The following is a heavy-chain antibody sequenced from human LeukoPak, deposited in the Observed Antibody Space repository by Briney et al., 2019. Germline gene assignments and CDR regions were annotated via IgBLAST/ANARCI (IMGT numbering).Heavy chain of an antibody. D-gene: IGHD6-13*01. V-gene: IGHV3-53*05. CDR3: AKDGRLSGTLAHDY. CDR1: GYSISSGYY. Sequence: ETLSLTCTVSGYSISSGYYWGWIRQPPGKGLEWVSSIFPSGGEIHYADSVKGRFTISRDNSKNTLYLQMNSLRAEDTAVYYCAKDGRLSGTLAHDYWGQGTLVTVSS. J-gene: IGHJ4*02. CDR2: IFPSGGEI.